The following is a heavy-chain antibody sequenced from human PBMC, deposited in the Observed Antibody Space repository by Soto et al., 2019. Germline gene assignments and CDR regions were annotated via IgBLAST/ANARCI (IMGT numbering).Heavy chain of an antibody. J-gene: IGHJ4*02. CDR1: GGSISSYY. CDR2: IYYSGST. V-gene: IGHV4-59*01. D-gene: IGHD3-22*01. CDR3: ARASSKYYYDSSGYYLHQYYFDY. Sequence: PSETLSLTCTVSGGSISSYYWSWIRQPPGKGLEWIGYIYYSGSTNYNPSLKSRVTISVDTSKNQFSLKLSSVTAADTAVYYCARASSKYYYDSSGYYLHQYYFDYWGQGTLVTVSS.